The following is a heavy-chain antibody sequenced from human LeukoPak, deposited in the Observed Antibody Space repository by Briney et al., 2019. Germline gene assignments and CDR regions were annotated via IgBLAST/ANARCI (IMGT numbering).Heavy chain of an antibody. V-gene: IGHV3-21*01. CDR3: ARGIAAAGTGTIFDY. CDR2: ISSSSSYI. J-gene: IGHJ4*02. CDR1: GFTFSSYS. D-gene: IGHD6-13*01. Sequence: PEGSLRLSCAASGFTFSSYSMNWVRQAPGKGLEWVSSISSSSSYIYYADSVKGRFTISRDNAKNSLYLQMNSLRAEDTAVYYCARGIAAAGTGTIFDYWGQGTLVTVSS.